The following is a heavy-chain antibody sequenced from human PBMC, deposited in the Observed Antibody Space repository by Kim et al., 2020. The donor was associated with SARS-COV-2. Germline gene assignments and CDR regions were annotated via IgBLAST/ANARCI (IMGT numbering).Heavy chain of an antibody. J-gene: IGHJ4*02. V-gene: IGHV4-34*01. CDR3: ARGPGSSSGY. CDR1: GGSFSGYY. Sequence: SETLSLTCAVYGGSFSGYYWSWIRQPPGKGLEWIGEINHSGSTNYNPSLKSRVTISVDTSKNQFSLKLSSVTAADTAVYYCARGPGSSSGYWGQGTLVTVSS. CDR2: INHSGST. D-gene: IGHD6-6*01.